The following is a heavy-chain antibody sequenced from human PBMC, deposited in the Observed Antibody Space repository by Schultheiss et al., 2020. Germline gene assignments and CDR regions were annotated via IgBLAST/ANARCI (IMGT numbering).Heavy chain of an antibody. CDR3: ARGGPRYSSSWYLPYYYGMDV. J-gene: IGHJ6*02. CDR2: ISSSSSTI. Sequence: GGSLRLSCAASGFTFSSYSMNWVRQAPGKGLEWVSYISSSSSTIYYADSVKGRFTISRDNAKNSLYLQMNSLRDEDTAVYYCARGGPRYSSSWYLPYYYGMDVWGQGTTVTVSS. D-gene: IGHD6-13*01. V-gene: IGHV3-48*02. CDR1: GFTFSSYS.